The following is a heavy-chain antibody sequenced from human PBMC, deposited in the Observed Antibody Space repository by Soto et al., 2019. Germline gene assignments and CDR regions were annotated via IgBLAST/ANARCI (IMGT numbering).Heavy chain of an antibody. CDR3: ARGDPADLLSSPFDY. Sequence: QVQLVESGGGVVQPGRSLRLSCAASGFTFSSYGMHWVRQAPGKGLEWVAVIWYDGSNKYYADSVKGRFTISRDNSKNTLYLQMNSLRAEDTAVYYCARGDPADLLSSPFDYWGQGTLVTVSS. D-gene: IGHD2-15*01. CDR2: IWYDGSNK. CDR1: GFTFSSYG. J-gene: IGHJ4*02. V-gene: IGHV3-33*01.